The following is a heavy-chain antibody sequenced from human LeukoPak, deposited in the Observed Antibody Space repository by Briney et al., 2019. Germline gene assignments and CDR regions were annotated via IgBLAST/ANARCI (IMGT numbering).Heavy chain of an antibody. Sequence: GGSLRLSCAASGFTFSSYAMSWVRQAPGKGLEWVSSISSSSSYIYYADSVKGRFTISRDNAKNSLYLQMNSLRAEDTAVYYCARDHEGYCSSTSCPSDGYWGQGTLVTVSS. CDR1: GFTFSSYA. D-gene: IGHD2-2*01. V-gene: IGHV3-21*01. CDR2: ISSSSSYI. J-gene: IGHJ4*02. CDR3: ARDHEGYCSSTSCPSDGY.